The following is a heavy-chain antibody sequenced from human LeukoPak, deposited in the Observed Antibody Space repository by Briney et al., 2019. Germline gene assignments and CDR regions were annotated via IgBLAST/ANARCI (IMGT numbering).Heavy chain of an antibody. CDR1: GFTFSSYA. D-gene: IGHD2-21*01. V-gene: IGHV3-7*01. Sequence: GGSLRLSCAASGFTFSSYAMNWVRQAPGKGLEWVANIKEDGSEKYYVDSVKGRFTISRDSAKNALYLQMNSLRAEDTAVYYCARLGLGGYSYSLDYWGQGTLVTVSS. CDR2: IKEDGSEK. CDR3: ARLGLGGYSYSLDY. J-gene: IGHJ4*02.